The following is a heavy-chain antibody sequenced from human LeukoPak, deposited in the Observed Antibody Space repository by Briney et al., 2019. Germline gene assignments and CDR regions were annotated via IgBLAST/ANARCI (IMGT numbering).Heavy chain of an antibody. CDR1: GFTFSSYA. D-gene: IGHD3-10*01. CDR2: ISGSGGST. J-gene: IGHJ4*02. CDR3: AKDLRRVYYFDY. Sequence: GGSLRLSCAASGFTFSSYAMSWVRQAPGKGLEWVSAISGSGGSTYYAGSVKGRFTISRDNSKNTLYLQMNSLRAEDTAVYYCAKDLRRVYYFDYWGQGTLVTVSS. V-gene: IGHV3-23*01.